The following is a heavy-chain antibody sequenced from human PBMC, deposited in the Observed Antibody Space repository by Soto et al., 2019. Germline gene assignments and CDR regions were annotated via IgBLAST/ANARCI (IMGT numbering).Heavy chain of an antibody. CDR1: GFTFSSYA. D-gene: IGHD2-2*01. CDR2: ISGSGGST. J-gene: IGHJ4*02. Sequence: GGSLRLSCAASGFTFSSYAMSWVRQAPGKGLEWVSAISGSGGSTYYADSVKGRFTISRDNSKNTLYLQMNSLRAEDTALYYCAKDHQPSNIVVVPAATHFDYWGQGT. V-gene: IGHV3-23*01. CDR3: AKDHQPSNIVVVPAATHFDY.